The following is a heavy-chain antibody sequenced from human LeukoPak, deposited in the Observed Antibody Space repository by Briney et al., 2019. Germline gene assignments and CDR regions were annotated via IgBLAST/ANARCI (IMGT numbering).Heavy chain of an antibody. CDR2: IKSKTDGGTT. J-gene: IGHJ4*02. CDR1: GFTFSNAW. Sequence: PGGSLRLSCAASGFTFSNAWMSSVRQAPGKGLEWVGRIKSKTDGGTTDYAAPVKGRFTISRDDSKNTLYLQMNSLKNEDTAVYYCTTEPGFTIFGVAYYFDYWGQGTLVTVSS. V-gene: IGHV3-15*01. CDR3: TTEPGFTIFGVAYYFDY. D-gene: IGHD3-3*01.